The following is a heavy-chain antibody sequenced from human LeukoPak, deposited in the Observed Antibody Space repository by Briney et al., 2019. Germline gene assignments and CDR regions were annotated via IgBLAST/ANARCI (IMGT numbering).Heavy chain of an antibody. CDR3: ATQEQQLPLKY. V-gene: IGHV3-48*03. CDR2: ISSSGSTI. J-gene: IGHJ4*02. CDR1: GFTFSSYE. D-gene: IGHD6-13*01. Sequence: PGGSLRLSCAASGFTFSSYEMNWVRQAPGKGLEWVSHISSSGSTIYYADSVKGRFTISRDNAKNSLYLQMNSLRAEDTAVYYCATQEQQLPLKYWGQGTLVTVSS.